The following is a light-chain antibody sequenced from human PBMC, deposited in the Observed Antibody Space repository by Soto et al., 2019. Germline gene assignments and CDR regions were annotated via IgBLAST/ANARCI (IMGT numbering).Light chain of an antibody. V-gene: IGKV3-20*01. Sequence: EIVLTQSPGTLSLSPGERATLTCRASQSVSSSYLGWYQQKLGQAPRLLIYGASSRATGIPDRFSGSGSGTDFTLTISRLEPEDFAVYYWQQYGSSPQTFGQGTKVEIK. J-gene: IGKJ1*01. CDR3: QQYGSSPQT. CDR2: GAS. CDR1: QSVSSSY.